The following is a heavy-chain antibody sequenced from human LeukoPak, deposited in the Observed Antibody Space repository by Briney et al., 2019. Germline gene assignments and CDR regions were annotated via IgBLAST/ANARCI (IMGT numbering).Heavy chain of an antibody. V-gene: IGHV1-18*01. CDR3: TRLELEQRSWFDP. D-gene: IGHD1/OR15-1a*01. J-gene: IGHJ5*02. Sequence: EASVKVSCKASGYTFTSYRITWVRQAPGQGLEWMGWISAYSGNTIYTQKFQGRLTMTTDTSTTTAYMELRSLRSDDTAVYYCTRLELEQRSWFDPWGQGTLVTVSS. CDR1: GYTFTSYR. CDR2: ISAYSGNT.